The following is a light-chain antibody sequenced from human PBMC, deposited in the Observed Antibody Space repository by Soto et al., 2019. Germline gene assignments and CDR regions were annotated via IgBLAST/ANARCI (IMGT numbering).Light chain of an antibody. J-gene: IGKJ1*01. Sequence: EIVMTQSPATLSVSPGERATLSCRASQSVGSNLAWYQQKPGQAPRLLIYGASTRATGIPARFSGSGSGTEFTLTISSLQFEDFALYYCQQYNNWPPWTFGQGTKVEIK. CDR2: GAS. V-gene: IGKV3-15*01. CDR3: QQYNNWPPWT. CDR1: QSVGSN.